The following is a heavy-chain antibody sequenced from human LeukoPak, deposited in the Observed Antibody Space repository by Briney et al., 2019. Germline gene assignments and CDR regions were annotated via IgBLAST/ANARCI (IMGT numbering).Heavy chain of an antibody. CDR3: ARAYGIAVAGPLDY. J-gene: IGHJ4*02. CDR2: ISSSSSTI. D-gene: IGHD6-19*01. Sequence: GGSLRLSCAASGFTFSSYSMNWVRQAPGKGLEWVSYISSSSSTIYYADSVKGRFTISRDNAKNSLYPQMNSLRAEDTAVYYCARAYGIAVAGPLDYWGQGTLVTVSS. V-gene: IGHV3-48*01. CDR1: GFTFSSYS.